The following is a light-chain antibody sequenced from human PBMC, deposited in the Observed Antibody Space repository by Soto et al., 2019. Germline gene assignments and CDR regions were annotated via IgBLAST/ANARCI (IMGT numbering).Light chain of an antibody. J-gene: IGKJ2*01. CDR2: AAS. CDR3: QQYNDWPMYT. CDR1: QSISTN. V-gene: IGKV3-15*01. Sequence: EIMMTQSPATLSASPGDTVTLSCRASQSISTNLGWYRQKPGQPPRLLIYAASTRAVGIPARFSGSGSGTEFSLTISSLQSEDFAVYYCQQYNDWPMYTFGQGTKLEIK.